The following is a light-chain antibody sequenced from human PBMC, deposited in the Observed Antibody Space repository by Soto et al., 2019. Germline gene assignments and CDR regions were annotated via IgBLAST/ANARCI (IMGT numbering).Light chain of an antibody. V-gene: IGKV1-9*01. J-gene: IGKJ3*01. CDR1: QGISGF. CDR2: GAS. CDR3: LQVQTYSFT. Sequence: DIQLTQSPSFLSASVGDRVTITCRASQGISGFLAWYQQKPGKAPNLLIYGASTLQSGVPSRFSGSRSGTGFTLTISGLQPEDFATYFCLQVQTYSFTFGPGGKVDI.